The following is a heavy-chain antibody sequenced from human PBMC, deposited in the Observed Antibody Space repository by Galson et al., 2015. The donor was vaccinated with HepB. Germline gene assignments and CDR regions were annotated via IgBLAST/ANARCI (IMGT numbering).Heavy chain of an antibody. J-gene: IGHJ5*02. D-gene: IGHD2-2*01. CDR2: IYYSGST. Sequence: LSLTCTVSGGSISSGGYYWSWIRQHPGKGLEWIGYIYYSGSTYYNPSLKSRVTISVDTSKNQFSLKLSSVTAADTAVYYCARESGYCGSTSCYPSNWFDPWGQGTLVTVSS. V-gene: IGHV4-31*03. CDR3: ARESGYCGSTSCYPSNWFDP. CDR1: GGSISSGGYY.